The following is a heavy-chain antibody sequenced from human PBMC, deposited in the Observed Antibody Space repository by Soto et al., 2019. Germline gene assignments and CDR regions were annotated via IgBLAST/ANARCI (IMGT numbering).Heavy chain of an antibody. V-gene: IGHV4-59*01. CDR3: ASAAGYYSWFYFDY. Sequence: PSETLSLTCTVSGGSISSYYWSWIRQPPGKGLEWIGYIYYSGSTNYNPSLKSRVTISVDTSKNQFSLKLSSVTAADTAVYYCASAAGYYSWFYFDYWGQGTLVTVS. CDR2: IYYSGST. D-gene: IGHD3-10*01. CDR1: GGSISSYY. J-gene: IGHJ4*02.